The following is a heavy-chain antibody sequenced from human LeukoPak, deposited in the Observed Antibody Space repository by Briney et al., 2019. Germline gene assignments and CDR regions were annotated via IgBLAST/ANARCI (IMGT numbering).Heavy chain of an antibody. CDR2: INPSGGST. V-gene: IGHV1-46*01. Sequence: GASVKVSCKASGYTFTSYYMHWVRQAPGQGLEWMGIINPSGGSTSYAQKFQGRVTMTRDTSTSTVYMEPSSLRSEDTAVYYCARAAAAGHFDYWGQGTLVTVSS. D-gene: IGHD6-13*01. J-gene: IGHJ4*02. CDR1: GYTFTSYY. CDR3: ARAAAAGHFDY.